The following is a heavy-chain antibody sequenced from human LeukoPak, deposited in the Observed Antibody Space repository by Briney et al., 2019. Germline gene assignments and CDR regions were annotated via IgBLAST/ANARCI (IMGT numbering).Heavy chain of an antibody. CDR3: AKDLTVSTVTNVSYYYGMDV. D-gene: IGHD4-17*01. CDR2: ISGSGGST. CDR1: GFTFSSYA. V-gene: IGHV3-23*01. Sequence: GGSLRLSCAASGFTFSSYAMSWVRQAPGQGLEWVSAISGSGGSTYYADPVKGRFTTSRDNSKNTLYLQMNSLRAEDTAVYYCAKDLTVSTVTNVSYYYGMDVWGQGTTVTVSS. J-gene: IGHJ6*02.